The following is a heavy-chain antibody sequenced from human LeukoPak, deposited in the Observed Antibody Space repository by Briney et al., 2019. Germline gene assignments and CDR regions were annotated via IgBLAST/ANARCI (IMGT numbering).Heavy chain of an antibody. D-gene: IGHD6-13*01. Sequence: SETLSLTCTVSGGSISSSSYYWGWIRQPPGKGLEWIGSIYYSGSTYYNPSLKSRVTISVDTSKNQFSLKLSSVTAADTAVYYCARIPGIAAAGTPGHYYYGMDVWGQGTTVTVSS. CDR3: ARIPGIAAAGTPGHYYYGMDV. CDR2: IYYSGST. V-gene: IGHV4-39*07. J-gene: IGHJ6*02. CDR1: GGSISSSSYY.